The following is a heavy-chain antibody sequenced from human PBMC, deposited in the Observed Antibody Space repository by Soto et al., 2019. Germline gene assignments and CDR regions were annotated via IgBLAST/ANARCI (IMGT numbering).Heavy chain of an antibody. CDR2: IIPYYNTL. CDR3: ASGASRWYPYFFDS. D-gene: IGHD6-13*01. J-gene: IGHJ4*02. CDR1: EGTFNSYA. V-gene: IGHV1-69*01. Sequence: QAQVVQSGAEVRKPGSSVKLSCKASEGTFNSYAIAWVRQAPGQGLEWMGGIIPYYNTLNYAQKFQDRVTGTADDSTNTVYMELSSLRSDDTAVYFCASGASRWYPYFFDSWAQGTLVTVSS.